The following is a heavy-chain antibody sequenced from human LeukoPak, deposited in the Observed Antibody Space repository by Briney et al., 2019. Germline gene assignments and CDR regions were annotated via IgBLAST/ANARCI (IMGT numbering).Heavy chain of an antibody. Sequence: SETLSLTCAVYGGSFSVYYWSWIRQPPGKGLEWIGEINHSGSTNYNPSLKSRVTISVDTSKNQFSLKLSSVTAADTAVYYCARGRAWIQLWPRTYYFDYWGQGTLVTVSS. D-gene: IGHD5-18*01. CDR2: INHSGST. CDR1: GGSFSVYY. V-gene: IGHV4-34*01. J-gene: IGHJ4*02. CDR3: ARGRAWIQLWPRTYYFDY.